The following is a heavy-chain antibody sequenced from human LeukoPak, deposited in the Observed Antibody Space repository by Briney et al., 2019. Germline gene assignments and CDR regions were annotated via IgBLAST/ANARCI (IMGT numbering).Heavy chain of an antibody. CDR2: IYYSGGT. Sequence: SEILSLTCSVSGGSISSRSYYSGWIRQPPGKGLEWIGTIYYSGGTYYNPSLRSRVTISIDTSKNQFSLRLSSLTPADTALYYCARQSYDDRPFDYWGQGALVTVSS. J-gene: IGHJ4*02. V-gene: IGHV4-39*01. CDR1: GGSISSRSYY. CDR3: ARQSYDDRPFDY. D-gene: IGHD3-10*01.